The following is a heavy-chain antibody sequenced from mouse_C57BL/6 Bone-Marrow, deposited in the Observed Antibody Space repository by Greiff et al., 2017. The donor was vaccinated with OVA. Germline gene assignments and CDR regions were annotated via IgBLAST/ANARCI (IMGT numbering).Heavy chain of an antibody. Sequence: EVHLVESGPELVKPGASVKMSCKASGYTFTDYNMHWVKQSHGKSLEWIGYINPNNGGTSYNQKFKGKATLTVNKSSSTAYMELRSLTSEDSAVYYCARGGLRWYFDVWGTGTTVTVSS. J-gene: IGHJ1*03. CDR2: INPNNGGT. D-gene: IGHD2-2*01. CDR3: ARGGLRWYFDV. V-gene: IGHV1-22*01. CDR1: GYTFTDYN.